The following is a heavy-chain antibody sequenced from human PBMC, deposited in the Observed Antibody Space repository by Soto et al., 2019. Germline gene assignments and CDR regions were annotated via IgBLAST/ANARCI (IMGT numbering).Heavy chain of an antibody. D-gene: IGHD1-1*01. V-gene: IGHV3-66*01. CDR2: IYRGGDT. Sequence: GGSLRLSCATSGFTFSSYAMSWVRQAPVKGLEWVSVIYRGGDTHYADSAKGRFTISRDNSKNTLYLQMNSLRVEDTAVYYCARAAGYRLLVYYYYYMDVWGQGTTVTFSS. CDR1: GFTFSSYA. J-gene: IGHJ6*03. CDR3: ARAAGYRLLVYYYYYMDV.